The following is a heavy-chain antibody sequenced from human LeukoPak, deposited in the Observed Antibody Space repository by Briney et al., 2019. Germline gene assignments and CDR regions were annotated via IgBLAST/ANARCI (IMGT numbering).Heavy chain of an antibody. Sequence: TSETLSLTCSVSGDSISTGSYYWGWIRQPPGKGLEWIGTIYYSGSTYYNPPLTSRVTISVDTSKNQFSLKLSSVTAADTAVYYCARHKDYYYSYMDVWGKGTTVTISS. J-gene: IGHJ6*03. CDR3: ARHKDYYYSYMDV. V-gene: IGHV4-39*01. CDR2: IYYSGST. CDR1: GDSISTGSYY.